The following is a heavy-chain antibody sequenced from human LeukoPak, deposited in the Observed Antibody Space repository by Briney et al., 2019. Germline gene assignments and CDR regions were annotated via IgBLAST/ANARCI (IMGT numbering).Heavy chain of an antibody. V-gene: IGHV1-2*02. J-gene: IGHJ1*01. CDR1: GYTFTDYY. Sequence: ASVKVSCKASGYTFTDYYIHWVRQAPGQGLEWMAWINPNNGGTNYAQNFHDRITLTRDTSISTAYMELSRLRSDDTAIYYCARANALYCSSTSCVFGCRGQVVLVTASS. CDR3: ARANALYCSSTSCVFGC. D-gene: IGHD2-2*01. CDR2: INPNNGGT.